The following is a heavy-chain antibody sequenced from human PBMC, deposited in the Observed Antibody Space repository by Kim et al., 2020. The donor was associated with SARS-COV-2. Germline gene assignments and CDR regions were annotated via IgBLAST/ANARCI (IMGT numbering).Heavy chain of an antibody. CDR3: LTDYYDTGGYYFDY. D-gene: IGHD3-22*01. J-gene: IGHJ4*02. Sequence: AQKLQGRVTMTTDTSTSTAYMELRSLRSDDTAVYYCLTDYYDTGGYYFDYWGQGTLVTVSS. V-gene: IGHV1-18*01.